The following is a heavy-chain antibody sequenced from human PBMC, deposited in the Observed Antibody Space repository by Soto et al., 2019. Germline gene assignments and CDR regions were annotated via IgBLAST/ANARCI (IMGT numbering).Heavy chain of an antibody. CDR3: ARGCSSTSCYYYYGMDV. J-gene: IGHJ6*02. CDR2: IIPIFGTA. V-gene: IGHV1-69*06. Sequence: QVQLVQSGAEVKKPGSSVKVSCKASGGTFSSYAISWVRQAPGQGLEWMGGIIPIFGTANYAQKFQGRVTITADKSTSTAYMKLSSLRSEDTAVYYCARGCSSTSCYYYYGMDVWGQGTTVTVSS. D-gene: IGHD2-2*01. CDR1: GGTFSSYA.